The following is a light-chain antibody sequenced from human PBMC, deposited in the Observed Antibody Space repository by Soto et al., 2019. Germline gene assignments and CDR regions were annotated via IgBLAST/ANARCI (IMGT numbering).Light chain of an antibody. CDR1: SSDVGSYNS. CDR3: SSYAGGGNYV. J-gene: IGLJ1*01. CDR2: EVF. Sequence: ALTQPPSASGSPGQSVTISCTGTSSDVGSYNSVSWYQHHPGKAPKLIIYEVFRRPSGVPGRFSASKSANTASLTVSGLQAEDEADYYCSSYAGGGNYVFGTGTKLTVL. V-gene: IGLV2-8*01.